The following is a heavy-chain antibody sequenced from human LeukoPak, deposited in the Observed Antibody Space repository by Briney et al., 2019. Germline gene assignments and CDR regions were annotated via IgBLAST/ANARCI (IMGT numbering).Heavy chain of an antibody. CDR2: INPNSGGT. CDR3: ASVRTSTRYSSGKDVDAFDI. Sequence: ASVKVSCKASGYTFTGYYMHWVRQAPGQGLEWMGWINPNSGGTNYAQKFQGRVTMTRDTSISTAYMELSRLRSDDTAVYYCASVRTSTRYSSGKDVDAFDIWGQGTMVTVSS. CDR1: GYTFTGYY. V-gene: IGHV1-2*02. D-gene: IGHD6-19*01. J-gene: IGHJ3*02.